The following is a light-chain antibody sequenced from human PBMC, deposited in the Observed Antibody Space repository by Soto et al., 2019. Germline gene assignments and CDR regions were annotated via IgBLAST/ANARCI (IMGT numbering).Light chain of an antibody. CDR1: QSISRT. J-gene: IGKJ4*01. CDR3: QQRSNWPLT. Sequence: ETVLTQSPGTLSLSRGERATLSCRASQSISRTLAWYQQKSGQPPRLLIYDASTRATGFPARFSGSGSGTDFTLIISSLEPEDFAVYYCQQRSNWPLTFGGGTKVDIK. V-gene: IGKV3-11*01. CDR2: DAS.